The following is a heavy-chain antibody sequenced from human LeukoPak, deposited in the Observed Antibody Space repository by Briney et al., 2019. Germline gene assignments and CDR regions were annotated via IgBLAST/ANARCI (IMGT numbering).Heavy chain of an antibody. D-gene: IGHD3-16*02. Sequence: PSETLSLTCTVSGGSISSFYWSWIRQAPGKRLEWIGYVSYTGNTNYNPSLKSRVTMSVDTSNNQFSLKLNSVTAADTAVYYCARDVSFIDAFDIWGQGTMVTVSS. V-gene: IGHV4-59*01. J-gene: IGHJ3*02. CDR1: GGSISSFY. CDR3: ARDVSFIDAFDI. CDR2: VSYTGNT.